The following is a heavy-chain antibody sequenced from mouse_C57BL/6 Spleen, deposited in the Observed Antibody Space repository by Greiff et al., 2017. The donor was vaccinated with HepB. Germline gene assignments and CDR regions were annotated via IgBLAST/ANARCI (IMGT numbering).Heavy chain of an antibody. CDR2: IDPSDSET. J-gene: IGHJ3*01. CDR1: CYTFTSYW. CDR3: ARGYDPWFAY. D-gene: IGHD2-3*01. V-gene: IGHV1-52*01. Sequence: VQLQQPGAELVRPGSSVKLSCKASCYTFTSYWMHWVKQRPIQGLEWIGNIDPSDSETHYNQKFKDKATLTVDKSSSTAYMQLSSLTSEDSAVYYCARGYDPWFAYWGQGTLVTVSA.